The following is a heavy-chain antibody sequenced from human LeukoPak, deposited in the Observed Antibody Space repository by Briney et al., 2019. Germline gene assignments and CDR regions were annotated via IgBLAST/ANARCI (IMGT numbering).Heavy chain of an antibody. CDR2: ISSNGGST. D-gene: IGHD2-15*01. Sequence: PGGSLRLSCSASGFTFSCYASHWVRQAPGKGLEYVSAISSNGGSTYYADSVKGRFTISRDNSKNTLYLQMSSLRAEDTAVYYCVKERGYYSGGSCYFDYWGQETLVTVSS. J-gene: IGHJ4*02. CDR3: VKERGYYSGGSCYFDY. V-gene: IGHV3-64D*06. CDR1: GFTFSCYA.